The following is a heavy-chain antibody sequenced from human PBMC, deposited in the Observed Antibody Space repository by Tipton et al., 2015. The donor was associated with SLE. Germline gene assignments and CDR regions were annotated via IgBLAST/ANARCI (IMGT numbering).Heavy chain of an antibody. J-gene: IGHJ4*02. CDR1: GFTFSSYA. D-gene: IGHD3-22*01. CDR2: ISGSGGST. V-gene: IGHV3-23*01. CDR3: ANAQTYYYDSSGYYGY. Sequence: SLRLSCAPSGFTFSSYAMSWVRQPPGKGLEWVSSISGSGGSTYYADSVKGRFTISRDNSKNTLYLQMNSLRAEDTAVYYCANAQTYYYDSSGYYGYWGQGTLVTVSS.